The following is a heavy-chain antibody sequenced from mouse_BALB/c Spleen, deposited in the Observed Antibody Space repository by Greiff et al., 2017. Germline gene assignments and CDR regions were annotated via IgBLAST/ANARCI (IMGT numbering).Heavy chain of an antibody. CDR2: ISYDGSN. D-gene: IGHD1-2*01. V-gene: IGHV3-6*02. Sequence: EVKLLESGPGLVKPSQSLSLTCSVTGYPITSVYYWNWIRQFPGNKLEWMGYISYDGSNNYNPSLKNRISITRDTSKNQFFLKLNSVTTEDTATYYCARGGTTAIYYYAMDYWGQGTSVTVSS. J-gene: IGHJ4*01. CDR1: GYPITSVYY. CDR3: ARGGTTAIYYYAMDY.